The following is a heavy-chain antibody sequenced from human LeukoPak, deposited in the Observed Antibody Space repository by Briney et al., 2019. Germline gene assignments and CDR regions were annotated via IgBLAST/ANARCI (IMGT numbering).Heavy chain of an antibody. CDR2: ISADGDDT. V-gene: IGHV3-23*01. CDR1: GFSFGTYA. Sequence: GGSLRLSCAVSGFSFGTYAASWVRQAPGKGLEWVSAISADGDDTYYADSVKGRFTISRDNSKNTLYLQMDSLRAEDTAVYYCADYRKSQGIDYWGQGALVTVSS. D-gene: IGHD1-14*01. CDR3: ADYRKSQGIDY. J-gene: IGHJ4*02.